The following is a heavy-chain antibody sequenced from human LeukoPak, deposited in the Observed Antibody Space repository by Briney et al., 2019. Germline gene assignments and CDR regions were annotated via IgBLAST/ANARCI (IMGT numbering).Heavy chain of an antibody. Sequence: SETLSLTCTVSGDSISSYYWSWIRQPPGKGLEWIGYIFNSGSTNYNPSLKSRVTISIDTSKNQFSLKLSSVTAAYTACYYCARVGGGPTYYYYYMDVWGKGTTVTVSS. CDR3: ARVGGGPTYYYYYMDV. CDR1: GDSISSYY. V-gene: IGHV4-59*01. CDR2: IFNSGST. J-gene: IGHJ6*03. D-gene: IGHD3-16*01.